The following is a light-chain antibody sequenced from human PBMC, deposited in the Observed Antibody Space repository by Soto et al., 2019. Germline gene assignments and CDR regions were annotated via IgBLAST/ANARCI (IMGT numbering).Light chain of an antibody. Sequence: QSALTQPASVSGSPGQSITISCTGTSSDVGGYNYVSWYQQHPGKAPKLMIYDVSDRPSGVSSRFSGSMSGNTASLSISGLKARDDVDYYRNSYTSRSTLVFGGGTKVTVL. CDR2: DVS. CDR3: NSYTSRSTLV. J-gene: IGLJ2*01. CDR1: SSDVGGYNY. V-gene: IGLV2-14*01.